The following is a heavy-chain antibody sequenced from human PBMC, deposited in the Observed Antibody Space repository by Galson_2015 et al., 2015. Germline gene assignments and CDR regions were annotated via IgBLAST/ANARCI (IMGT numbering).Heavy chain of an antibody. CDR1: GFTFSSYG. D-gene: IGHD6-6*01. CDR2: IWNDGSNK. V-gene: IGHV3-33*01. Sequence: SLRLSCAASGFTFSSYGVHWVRQAPGKGLDWVAVIWNDGSNKYYADSVEGRFTISRDNSKSILYLQMNSLRAEDTAVYYCATERGSSSPLVLGGDAFDIWGQGTMVTVSS. CDR3: ATERGSSSPLVLGGDAFDI. J-gene: IGHJ3*02.